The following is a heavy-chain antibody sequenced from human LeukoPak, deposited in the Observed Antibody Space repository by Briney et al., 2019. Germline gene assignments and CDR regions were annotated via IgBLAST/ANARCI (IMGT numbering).Heavy chain of an antibody. V-gene: IGHV4-34*01. Sequence: SETLSLTCAVYGWSFSGYYWSWISQPPGKGLEWIGEIKHSGSTNYNPSLKSRVTISVDTSKNQFSLKLSSVTAADTAVYYCARSRPEMATSPFDYWGQGTLVTVSS. J-gene: IGHJ4*02. CDR2: IKHSGST. CDR3: ARSRPEMATSPFDY. CDR1: GWSFSGYY. D-gene: IGHD5-24*01.